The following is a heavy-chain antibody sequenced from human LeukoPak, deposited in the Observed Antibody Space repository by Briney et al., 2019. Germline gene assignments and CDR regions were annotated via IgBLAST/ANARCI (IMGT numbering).Heavy chain of an antibody. CDR3: AILYSGSYYFDY. Sequence: ASVKVSCKVSGYTLTELSMHWVRQAPGKGLELMGGFDPEDGGTIYAQKFQGRVTMTEDTSTDTAYMELSSLRSEDTAVYYCAILYSGSYYFDYWGQGTLVTVSS. CDR1: GYTLTELS. V-gene: IGHV1-24*01. D-gene: IGHD1-26*01. CDR2: FDPEDGGT. J-gene: IGHJ4*02.